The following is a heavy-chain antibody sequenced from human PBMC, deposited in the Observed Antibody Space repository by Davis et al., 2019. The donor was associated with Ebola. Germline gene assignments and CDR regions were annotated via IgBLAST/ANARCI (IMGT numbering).Heavy chain of an antibody. CDR3: ASDWATTRYFDY. Sequence: GSLRLSCTVSGGSISSSSYYWGWIRQPPGKGLEWIGSIYYSGSTYYNPSLKSRVTISVDTSKNQFSLKLSSVTAADTAVYYCASDWATTRYFDYWGQGTLVTVSS. V-gene: IGHV4-39*01. CDR1: GGSISSSSYY. D-gene: IGHD5-12*01. J-gene: IGHJ4*02. CDR2: IYYSGST.